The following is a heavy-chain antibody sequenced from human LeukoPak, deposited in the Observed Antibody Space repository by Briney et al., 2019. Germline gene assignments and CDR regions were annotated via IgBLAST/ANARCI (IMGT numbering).Heavy chain of an antibody. CDR3: ARGRNIAAPGGGDLDY. CDR2: IIPIFGTT. Sequence: EASVKVSCKASGASFSTYAVSWVRQVPGQGLEWMGRIIPIFGTTKYAQKFQGRVTITTDESTTTGYMELSSPESEDTAVYYCARGRNIAAPGGGDLDYWGQGTLVTVSS. D-gene: IGHD5-12*01. CDR1: GASFSTYA. J-gene: IGHJ4*02. V-gene: IGHV1-69*05.